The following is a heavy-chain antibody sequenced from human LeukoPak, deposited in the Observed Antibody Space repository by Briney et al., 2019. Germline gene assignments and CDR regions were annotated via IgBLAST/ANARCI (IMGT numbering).Heavy chain of an antibody. CDR1: GYTLTELS. J-gene: IGHJ4*02. CDR3: ATVSFSSSWYRFDY. V-gene: IGHV1-24*01. D-gene: IGHD6-13*01. CDR2: FDPEDGET. Sequence: GASVKVSCKVSGYTLTELSMHWVRQAPGKGLEWMGGFDPEDGETIYAQKFQGRVTKTEDTSTDTAYMELSSLRSEDTAVYYCATVSFSSSWYRFDYWGQGTLVTVSS.